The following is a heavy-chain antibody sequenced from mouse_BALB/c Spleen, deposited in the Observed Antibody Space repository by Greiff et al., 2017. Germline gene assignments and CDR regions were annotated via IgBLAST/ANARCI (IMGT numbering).Heavy chain of an antibody. CDR2: IYPGGGYT. Sequence: VQLQQSGAELVRPGTSVKISCKASGYTFTNYWLGWVKQRPGHGLEWIGDIYPGGGYTNYNEKFKGKATLTADTSSSTAYMQLSSLTSEDSAVYFCARSSLLRLRGYFDVWGAGTTVTVSS. D-gene: IGHD1-2*01. CDR3: ARSSLLRLRGYFDV. J-gene: IGHJ1*01. V-gene: IGHV1-63*02. CDR1: GYTFTNYW.